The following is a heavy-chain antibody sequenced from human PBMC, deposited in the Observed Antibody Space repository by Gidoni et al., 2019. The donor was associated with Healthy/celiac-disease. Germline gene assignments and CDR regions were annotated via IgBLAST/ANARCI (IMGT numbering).Heavy chain of an antibody. Sequence: QVQLVQSGAEVKKPGSSVKVSCKASGGTFSSYTISWVRQAPGQGLEWMGRIIPILGIANYAQKFQGRVTITADKSTSTAYMELSSLRSEDTAVYYCAIDRRVATKGGYYYGMDVWGQGTTVTVSS. J-gene: IGHJ6*02. V-gene: IGHV1-69*08. CDR3: AIDRRVATKGGYYYGMDV. D-gene: IGHD5-12*01. CDR1: GGTFSSYT. CDR2: IIPILGIA.